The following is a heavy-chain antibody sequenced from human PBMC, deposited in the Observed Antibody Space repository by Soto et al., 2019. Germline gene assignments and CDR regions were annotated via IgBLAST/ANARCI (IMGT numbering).Heavy chain of an antibody. V-gene: IGHV4-59*01. D-gene: IGHD3-22*01. Sequence: QVQLQESGPGLVKTSETLSLSCNVSGDSITNSYWRWIRQSPGKGLAWIGYIYARGSTNYNTSLKSRVIISLDTSNNQVSLRLSSVTAADTAVYYCARDRYYDGSGFRRLDSWGQGTLVTVSS. CDR1: GDSITNSY. CDR2: IYARGST. CDR3: ARDRYYDGSGFRRLDS. J-gene: IGHJ4*02.